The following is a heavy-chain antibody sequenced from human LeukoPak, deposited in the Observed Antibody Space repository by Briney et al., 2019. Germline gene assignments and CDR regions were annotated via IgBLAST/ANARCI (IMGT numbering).Heavy chain of an antibody. V-gene: IGHV3-7*01. CDR1: GFTFSNYW. Sequence: GGSLRLSCAASGFTFSNYWMTWVRQAPGKGLEWVANIKQDGSEKYYVDSVKGRFTISRDNAKNSLYLQMNSLRAEDTAVYYCARDLRYNYGRWGQGTLVTVSS. J-gene: IGHJ4*02. CDR3: ARDLRYNYGR. D-gene: IGHD5-18*01. CDR2: IKQDGSEK.